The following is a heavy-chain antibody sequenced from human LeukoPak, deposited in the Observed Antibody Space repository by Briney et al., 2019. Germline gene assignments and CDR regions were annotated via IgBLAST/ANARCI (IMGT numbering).Heavy chain of an antibody. V-gene: IGHV1-18*01. J-gene: IGHJ5*02. Sequence: ASMKVSCKTSGYTFTSYGISWVRQAPGQGLEWVGWVSGYNGKTDYVQKLQGRLTMTTDTSTNTAYMELRGLRSDDTAVYYCARIFSNWFDPWGQGTLVTVSS. CDR2: VSGYNGKT. CDR1: GYTFTSYG. D-gene: IGHD2-15*01. CDR3: ARIFSNWFDP.